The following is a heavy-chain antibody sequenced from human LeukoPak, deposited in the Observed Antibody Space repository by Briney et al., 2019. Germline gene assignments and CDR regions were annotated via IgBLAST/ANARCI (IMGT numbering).Heavy chain of an antibody. Sequence: PGGSLRLSCAASGFTFRSHWMHWVRQAPGKGLEWVSSISSSSSYIYYADSVKGRFTTSRDNAKNSLYLQMNSLRAEDTAVYYCARDPVTMVRGVNDYWGQGTLVTVSS. V-gene: IGHV3-21*01. CDR2: ISSSSSYI. CDR3: ARDPVTMVRGVNDY. CDR1: GFTFRSHW. J-gene: IGHJ4*02. D-gene: IGHD3-10*01.